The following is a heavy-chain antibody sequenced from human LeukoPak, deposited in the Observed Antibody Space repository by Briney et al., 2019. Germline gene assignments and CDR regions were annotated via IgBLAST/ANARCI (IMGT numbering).Heavy chain of an antibody. Sequence: GGSLRLSCAASGFRFTTYGMHWVRQAPGKGLEWVAVILDDGSQKDYAESVRGRFTISRDNSNNTLYLQMNGLRAEDTAVYYCATSLRYCTSTDCYAFFDYWGQGTLVTVSS. CDR1: GFRFTTYG. CDR2: ILDDGSQK. CDR3: ATSLRYCTSTDCYAFFDY. D-gene: IGHD2-2*01. V-gene: IGHV3-30*03. J-gene: IGHJ4*02.